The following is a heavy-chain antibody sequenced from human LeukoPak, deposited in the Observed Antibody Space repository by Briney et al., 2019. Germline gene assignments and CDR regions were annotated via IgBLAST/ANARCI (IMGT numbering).Heavy chain of an antibody. V-gene: IGHV3-NL1*01. CDR3: ARWAGRSIAARGAFDY. D-gene: IGHD6-6*01. CDR1: GFTFSSYG. J-gene: IGHJ4*02. CDR2: ISGSGSYT. Sequence: GGSLRLSCAASGFTFSSYGMHWVRQAPGKGLEWVSAISGSGSYTDYADSVKGRFTISKDNSKNTLYLQMNSLRAEDTAVYYCARWAGRSIAARGAFDYWGQGTLVTVSS.